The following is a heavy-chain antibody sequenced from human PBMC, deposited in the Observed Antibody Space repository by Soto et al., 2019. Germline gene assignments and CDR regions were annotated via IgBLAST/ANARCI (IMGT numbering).Heavy chain of an antibody. CDR3: SPDMSGRTNNIYYCMDV. D-gene: IGHD3-10*02. V-gene: IGHV3-23*01. Sequence: EVQLLESGGGLGQPGGSLRLSCAASGFTFSSYAMTWVRQAPGRGLEWVSAISGSGSPTYYADSVKGRFTISRDNSKNMLYLQMNSLRPDDTAVYVCSPDMSGRTNNIYYCMDVWGQGTTATVSS. CDR1: GFTFSSYA. CDR2: ISGSGSPT. J-gene: IGHJ6*02.